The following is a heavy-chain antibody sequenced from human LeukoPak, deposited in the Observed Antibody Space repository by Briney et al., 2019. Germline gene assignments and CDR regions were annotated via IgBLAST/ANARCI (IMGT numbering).Heavy chain of an antibody. CDR2: IIPILGIA. V-gene: IGHV1-69*04. Sequence: ASVKVSCKASGYTFTSYYMHWVRQAPGQGLEWMGRIIPILGIANYAQKFQGRVTITADKSTSTAYMELSSLRSEDTAVYYCARDPRGYCSSTSCYNFDYWGQGTLVTVSS. J-gene: IGHJ4*02. CDR3: ARDPRGYCSSTSCYNFDY. D-gene: IGHD2-2*02. CDR1: GYTFTSYY.